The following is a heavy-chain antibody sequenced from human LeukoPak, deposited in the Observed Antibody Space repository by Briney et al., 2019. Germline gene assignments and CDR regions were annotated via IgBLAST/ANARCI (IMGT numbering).Heavy chain of an antibody. D-gene: IGHD3-16*02. CDR2: ISGSAGST. V-gene: IGHV3-23*01. CDR3: AKDGLYDYVWGSYRSFDY. Sequence: PGGSLRLSRAASGFTFSSHGMSWVRQAPGKGLEWVSAISGSAGSTYYADSVKGRFTISRDNSKNTLYLQMNSLRAEDTAVYYCAKDGLYDYVWGSYRSFDYWGQGTLVTVSS. CDR1: GFTFSSHG. J-gene: IGHJ4*02.